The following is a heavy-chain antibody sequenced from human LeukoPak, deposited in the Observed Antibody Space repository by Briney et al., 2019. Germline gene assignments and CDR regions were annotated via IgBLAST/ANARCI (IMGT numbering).Heavy chain of an antibody. D-gene: IGHD3-22*01. V-gene: IGHV4-39*02. CDR3: AREGSSGYSFDY. CDR1: GGSISSRSYY. CDR2: IYYSGST. Sequence: SETLSLTCTVSGGSISSRSYYWGWIRQPPGKGLEWIGSIYYSGSTYYNPSLQSRVTISVDTSKNQFSLKLNSVTAADTAVYYCAREGSSGYSFDYWGQGTLVTVSS. J-gene: IGHJ4*02.